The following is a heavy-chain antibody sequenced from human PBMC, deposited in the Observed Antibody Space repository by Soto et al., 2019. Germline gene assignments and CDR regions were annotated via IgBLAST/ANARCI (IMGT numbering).Heavy chain of an antibody. V-gene: IGHV1-18*01. CDR1: GYTFTSYA. J-gene: IGHJ4*02. CDR3: ARDTAMALPDA. D-gene: IGHD5-18*01. CDR2: INPYNGNT. Sequence: QVQLVQSGTEVKKPGASVKVSCKASGYTFTSYAISWVRQAPGQGLEWMGCINPYNGNTNYAQKIQVRVTMTTYTSTRTAYMELRSLRSDDTAVYYCARDTAMALPDAWGQGTLVTVSS.